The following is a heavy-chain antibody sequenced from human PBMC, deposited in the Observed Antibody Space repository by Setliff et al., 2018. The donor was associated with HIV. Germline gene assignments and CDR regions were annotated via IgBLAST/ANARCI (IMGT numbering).Heavy chain of an antibody. V-gene: IGHV1-69*06. J-gene: IGHJ5*02. CDR2: IIPVYHTT. CDR1: GGAFTSYA. Sequence: VKVSCKASGGAFTSYAFSWVRQAPGQGLEWMGRIIPVYHTTDYAPQFQGRVTITADKSTSTVYMDLSNLRSDDTATYYCAPDFGDNWFDLWGQGTLVTVSS. CDR3: APDFGDNWFDL. D-gene: IGHD4-17*01.